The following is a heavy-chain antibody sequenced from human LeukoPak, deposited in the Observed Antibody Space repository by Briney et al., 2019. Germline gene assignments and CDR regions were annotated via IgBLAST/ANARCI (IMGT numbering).Heavy chain of an antibody. V-gene: IGHV3-30*18. CDR3: ANAPYCSGGSCYHDFDY. CDR2: ISYDGSNK. J-gene: IGHJ4*02. D-gene: IGHD2-15*01. Sequence: PGGSLRLSCAASGFTFSSYGMHWVRQAPGKGLEWVAVISYDGSNKYYADSVKGRFTISRDNSKNTLYLQMNSLRAEDTAVYYCANAPYCSGGSCYHDFDYWGQGTLVTVSS. CDR1: GFTFSSYG.